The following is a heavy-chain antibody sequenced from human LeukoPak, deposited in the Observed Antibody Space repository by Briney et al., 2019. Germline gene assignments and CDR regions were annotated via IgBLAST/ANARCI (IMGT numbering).Heavy chain of an antibody. J-gene: IGHJ4*02. V-gene: IGHV3-30*18. D-gene: IGHD2-21*02. CDR2: ISYDGSNK. Sequence: GGSLRLSCAASGFTFSNYWMYWVRQAPGKGLVWVAVISYDGSNKYYADSVKGRFTISRDNSKNTLYLQMNSLRAEDTAVYYCAKDYCGGDCYPDYWGQGTLVTVSS. CDR3: AKDYCGGDCYPDY. CDR1: GFTFSNYW.